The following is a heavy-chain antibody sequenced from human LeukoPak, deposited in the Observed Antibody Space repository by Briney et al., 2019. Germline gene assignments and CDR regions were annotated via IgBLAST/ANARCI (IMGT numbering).Heavy chain of an antibody. CDR2: INPNSGGT. CDR3: ASARSGYDSYLFDY. CDR1: GYTFTNYY. V-gene: IGHV1-2*02. D-gene: IGHD5-12*01. J-gene: IGHJ4*02. Sequence: ASVKVSCKASGYTFTNYYIHWVRQAPGQGLEWMGWINPNSGGTNYAQKFQGRVTMTRDTSISTAYMELSRLRSDDTAVYYCASARSGYDSYLFDYWGQGTLVTVSS.